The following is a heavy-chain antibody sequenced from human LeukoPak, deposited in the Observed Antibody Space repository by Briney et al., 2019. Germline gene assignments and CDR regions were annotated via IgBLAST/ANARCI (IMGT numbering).Heavy chain of an antibody. J-gene: IGHJ4*02. CDR3: ARHDYGVTRDY. V-gene: IGHV4-59*08. CDR2: VHYSGST. Sequence: SETLSLTCIVSGASITSYYWSWLRQPPGKGLEWIGYVHYSGSTNYNPSLKSRVTISVDTSKTQFSLKLSSVTAADTAVYYCARHDYGVTRDYWGQGTLVTVSS. D-gene: IGHD4-17*01. CDR1: GASITSYY.